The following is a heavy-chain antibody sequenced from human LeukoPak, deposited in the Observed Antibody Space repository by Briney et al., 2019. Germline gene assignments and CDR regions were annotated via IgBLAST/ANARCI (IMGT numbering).Heavy chain of an antibody. CDR2: IYHSGST. J-gene: IGHJ6*03. V-gene: IGHV4-38-2*02. Sequence: SETLSPTCTVSGYSISSGYYWGWIRQPPGKGLEWIGSIYHSGSTYYNPSLKSRVTISVDTSKNQFSLKLSSVTAADTAVYYCAREYGDYVYGYYYYYMDVWGKGTTVTISS. CDR1: GYSISSGYY. CDR3: AREYGDYVYGYYYYYMDV. D-gene: IGHD4-17*01.